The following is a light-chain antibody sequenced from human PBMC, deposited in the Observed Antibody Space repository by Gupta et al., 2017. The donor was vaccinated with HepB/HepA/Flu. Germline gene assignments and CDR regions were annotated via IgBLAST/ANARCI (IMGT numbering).Light chain of an antibody. CDR2: QDN. CDR3: ASWDDRLSGWV. V-gene: IGLV1-47*01. Sequence: QSVLTQPPSMSGTPGQTITISCSGSASNLGNNFVFWYQQFPGAAPRRITFQDNLRPSGVGDRFSGSKSGASASRAISGLRSEDEADDYCASWDDRLSGWVFGGGTKVTVL. CDR1: ASNLGNNF. J-gene: IGLJ3*02.